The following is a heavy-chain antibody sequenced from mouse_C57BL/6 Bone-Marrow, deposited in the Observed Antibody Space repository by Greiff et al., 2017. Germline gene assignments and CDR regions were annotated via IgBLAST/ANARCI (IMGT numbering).Heavy chain of an antibody. Sequence: EVKVEESGPGLVKPSQSLSLTCSVTGYSITSGYYWNWIRQFPGNKLEWMGYISYDGSNNYNPSLKNRISITRDTSKNQFFLKLNSVTTEDTATYYCARDRGTTVVDYFDYWGQGTTLTVSS. J-gene: IGHJ2*01. CDR1: GYSITSGYY. D-gene: IGHD1-1*01. V-gene: IGHV3-6*01. CDR3: ARDRGTTVVDYFDY. CDR2: ISYDGSN.